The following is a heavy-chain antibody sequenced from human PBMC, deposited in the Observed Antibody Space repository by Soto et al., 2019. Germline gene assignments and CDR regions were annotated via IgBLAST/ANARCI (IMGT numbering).Heavy chain of an antibody. D-gene: IGHD3-22*01. CDR3: ARLGRFSRSSGYYLYYFDY. V-gene: IGHV4-59*01. Sequence: QVQLQESGPGLVKPSETLSLTCTVSGGSISSYYWSWIRQPPGKGLEWIGYIYYSGSTNYNPSLKSRVTISVDTSKIQFSLKLSSVTAADTAVYYCARLGRFSRSSGYYLYYFDYWGQGTLVTVSS. J-gene: IGHJ4*02. CDR1: GGSISSYY. CDR2: IYYSGST.